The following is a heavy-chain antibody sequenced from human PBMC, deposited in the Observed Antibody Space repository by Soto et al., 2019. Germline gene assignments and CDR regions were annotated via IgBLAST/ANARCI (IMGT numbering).Heavy chain of an antibody. D-gene: IGHD6-13*01. CDR2: ISSSGTYI. CDR1: GFTFSSYS. V-gene: IGHV3-21*01. J-gene: IGHJ5*02. Sequence: EVQLVESGGGLVRPGGSLRLSCVASGFTFSSYSMNWVRQAPGKGLEWVSSISSSGTYIYYAESLKGRFTISRDNAKNSVYLEMNSLRAEDTAVYSGASSSWMDWFDPWGQGTLVTVSS. CDR3: ASSSWMDWFDP.